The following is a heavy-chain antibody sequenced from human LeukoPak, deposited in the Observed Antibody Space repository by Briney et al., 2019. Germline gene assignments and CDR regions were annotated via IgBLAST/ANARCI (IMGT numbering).Heavy chain of an antibody. V-gene: IGHV4-34*01. CDR1: GGSFSGYY. J-gene: IGHJ4*02. CDR2: INHNGST. D-gene: IGHD6-13*01. Sequence: PSETLSLTCAVYGGSFSGYYWSWLRQPPGKGLEGVGEINHNGSTNYNPSLKSRVTISVDTSKNQLSLKLSSVTAADTAVYYCARSRYGRYSSSWYFDYWGQGTLVTVSS. CDR3: ARSRYGRYSSSWYFDY.